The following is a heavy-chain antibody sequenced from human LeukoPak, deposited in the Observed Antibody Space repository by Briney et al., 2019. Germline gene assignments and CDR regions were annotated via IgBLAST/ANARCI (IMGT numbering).Heavy chain of an antibody. CDR1: GFTFDDYG. Sequence: GRSLRLSCAASGFTFDDYGMHWVRQAPGKGLEWVSGISWNSGSIGYADSVKGRFTISRDNAKSTLYLQMNSQRADDMALYYCTKASGYSSGAVDYWGQGTLVTVSS. CDR3: TKASGYSSGAVDY. CDR2: ISWNSGSI. D-gene: IGHD5-18*01. V-gene: IGHV3-9*03. J-gene: IGHJ4*02.